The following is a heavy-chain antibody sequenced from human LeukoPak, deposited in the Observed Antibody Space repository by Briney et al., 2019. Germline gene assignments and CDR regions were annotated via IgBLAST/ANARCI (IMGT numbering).Heavy chain of an antibody. J-gene: IGHJ6*02. V-gene: IGHV4-34*01. D-gene: IGHD3-10*01. CDR1: GGSFSGYY. CDR2: INHSGST. CDR3: VRGRLGNYYGSGSYYSTYYYYYYGMDV. Sequence: SETLSLTCAVYGGSFSGYYWSWIRQPPGKGLEWIGEINHSGSTNYNPSLKSRVTISVDTSKNQFSLKLSSVTAADTAVYYCVRGRLGNYYGSGSYYSTYYYYYYGMDVWGQGTTVTVSS.